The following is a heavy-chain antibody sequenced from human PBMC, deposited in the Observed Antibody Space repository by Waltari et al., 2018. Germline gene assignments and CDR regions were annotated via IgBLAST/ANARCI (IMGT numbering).Heavy chain of an antibody. J-gene: IGHJ4*02. Sequence: EVQVLESGGGLVQPGGSLRLLCAASGLTFSGCAMSWVRQAPGKGLEWVSTINKAGDDTYYADAGRGRFTISRDNSKNTLYLQVNSLRAEDTAIYYCAKLAGISAWFFDYWGQGTLVTVSS. D-gene: IGHD1-1*01. CDR2: INKAGDDT. V-gene: IGHV3-23*01. CDR3: AKLAGISAWFFDY. CDR1: GLTFSGCA.